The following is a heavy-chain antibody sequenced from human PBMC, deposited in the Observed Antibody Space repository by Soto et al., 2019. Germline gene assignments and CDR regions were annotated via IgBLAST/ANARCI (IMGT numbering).Heavy chain of an antibody. CDR2: INPSGGST. V-gene: IGHV1-46*01. Sequence: QVQLVQSGAEVKKPGASVKVSCKASGYTFTSYYMHWVRQAPGQGLEWMGIINPSGGSTSYAQKFQGRVTMTRYTSTSTVYMELSSLRSEDTAVYYCATLVPSGTQLDYWGQGTLVTVSS. D-gene: IGHD3-10*01. CDR1: GYTFTSYY. CDR3: ATLVPSGTQLDY. J-gene: IGHJ4*02.